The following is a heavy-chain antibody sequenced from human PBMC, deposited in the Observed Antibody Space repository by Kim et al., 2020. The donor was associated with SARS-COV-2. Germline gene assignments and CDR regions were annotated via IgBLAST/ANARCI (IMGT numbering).Heavy chain of an antibody. Sequence: GGSLRLSCAASGFTFSNAWMSWVRQAPGKGLEWVGRIKSKTDGGTTDYAAPVKGRFTISRDDSKNTLYLQMNSLKTEDTAVYYCTTAPAVAGIHYYGMDVWGQGTTVTVSS. CDR2: IKSKTDGGTT. CDR3: TTAPAVAGIHYYGMDV. V-gene: IGHV3-15*01. J-gene: IGHJ6*02. CDR1: GFTFSNAW. D-gene: IGHD6-19*01.